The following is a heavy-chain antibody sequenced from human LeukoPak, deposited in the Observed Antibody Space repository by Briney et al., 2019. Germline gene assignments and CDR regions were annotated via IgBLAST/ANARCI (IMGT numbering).Heavy chain of an antibody. CDR2: IHNGVPT. CDR3: VQTPGWPSFDY. Sequence: SESLSLTCTTTGAPISRFCWSWVRQPPGKGLEWIGNIHNGVPTFFNTSLKTRVTPPVDTSKTQFSLQLASVTAADTAVYYCVQTPGWPSFDYWGQGILVTVSS. CDR1: GAPISRFC. V-gene: IGHV4-4*09. D-gene: IGHD6-19*01. J-gene: IGHJ4*02.